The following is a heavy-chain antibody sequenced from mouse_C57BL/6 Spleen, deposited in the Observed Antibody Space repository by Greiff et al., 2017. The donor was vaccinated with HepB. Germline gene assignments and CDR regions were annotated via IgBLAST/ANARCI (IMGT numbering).Heavy chain of an antibody. CDR3: AKIYYGNDDCYFDV. D-gene: IGHD2-2*01. J-gene: IGHJ1*03. Sequence: VQLQQSGAELVKPGASVKLSCTASGFNIKDYYMHWVKQRTEQGLEWIGRIDPEDGETKYAPKFQGKATIPADTSSNTAYLQLSNLTSADTAVYYCAKIYYGNDDCYFDVWGTGTTVTVSS. CDR1: GFNIKDYY. CDR2: IDPEDGET. V-gene: IGHV14-2*01.